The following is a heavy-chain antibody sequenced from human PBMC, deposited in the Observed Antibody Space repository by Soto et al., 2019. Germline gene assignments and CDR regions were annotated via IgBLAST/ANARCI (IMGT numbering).Heavy chain of an antibody. CDR1: GYTFTSYG. Sequence: ASVKASCKASGYTFTSYGISWVRQAPGQGLERMGWISSYNGVTNYAQKLQGRVTLTTDSSTSTAYMEVRSLRVVDTAVYYCARDHRGYGTFDHWGQGTLVTVSS. CDR2: ISSYNGVT. J-gene: IGHJ4*02. CDR3: ARDHRGYGTFDH. D-gene: IGHD5-12*01. V-gene: IGHV1-18*01.